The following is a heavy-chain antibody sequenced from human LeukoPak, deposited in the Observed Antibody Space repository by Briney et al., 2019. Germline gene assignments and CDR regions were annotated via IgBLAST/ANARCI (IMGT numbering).Heavy chain of an antibody. CDR1: GFTFSSYS. Sequence: GGSLRLSCAASGFTFSSYSMNWVRQAPGKGLEWVSSISSSSSYIYYADSVKGRFTISRDNAKNSLYLQMNSLGAEDTAVYYCASQKTIPDDYWGQGTLVTVSS. V-gene: IGHV3-21*01. D-gene: IGHD3-3*01. J-gene: IGHJ4*02. CDR3: ASQKTIPDDY. CDR2: ISSSSSYI.